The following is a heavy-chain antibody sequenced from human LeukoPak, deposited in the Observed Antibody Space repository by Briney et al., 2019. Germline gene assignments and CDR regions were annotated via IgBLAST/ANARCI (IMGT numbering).Heavy chain of an antibody. V-gene: IGHV3-21*06. CDR3: LRGDRRDY. CDR1: GFTLSSYS. CDR2: LDSSGAYI. J-gene: IGHJ4*02. Sequence: GGPLRLSCAVSGFTLSSYSMNWARQAPGKGLEWLSSLDSSGAYIFYADSVKGRFIISRDNAKNSLYLQMNSLRVEDTAVYYCLRGDRRDYWGQGTLVTVSS.